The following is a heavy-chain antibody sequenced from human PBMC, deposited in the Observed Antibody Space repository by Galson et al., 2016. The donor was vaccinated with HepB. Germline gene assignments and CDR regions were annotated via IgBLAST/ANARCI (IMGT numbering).Heavy chain of an antibody. CDR2: ISGTGDST. CDR3: ARDVVQWELPNLYFYYYMDV. J-gene: IGHJ6*03. D-gene: IGHD1-26*01. Sequence: SLRLSCAASGFTFTSYVLSWVRQAPGKGLQWVSSISGTGDSTFHADSVKGRFTISRDKSKNTLYLQMNSLRAEDTAVYYCARDVVQWELPNLYFYYYMDVWGNGTTVTVPS. V-gene: IGHV3-23*01. CDR1: GFTFTSYV.